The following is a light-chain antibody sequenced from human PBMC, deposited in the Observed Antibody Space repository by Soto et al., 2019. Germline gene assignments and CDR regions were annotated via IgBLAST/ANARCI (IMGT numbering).Light chain of an antibody. CDR2: DVT. CDR1: SEGVGGSDS. CDR3: LSYAGNYIYV. J-gene: IGLJ1*01. V-gene: IGLV2-11*01. Sequence: QSVLTQPRSVSGSPGQSVTISCTGTSEGVGGSDSFCWYQHHPGEAPKLIMYDVTKRPSGVPDRFSASKSRNTASLTISRLQAEDETDYYCLSYAGNYIYVFGTGTKVTV.